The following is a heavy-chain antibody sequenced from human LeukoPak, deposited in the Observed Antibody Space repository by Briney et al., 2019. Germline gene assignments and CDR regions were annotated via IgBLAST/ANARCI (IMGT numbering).Heavy chain of an antibody. Sequence: PSETLSLTCTVSGGSISSGGYYWSWIRQHPGKGLEWIRYIYYSGSTYYNPSLKSRVTISVDTSKNQFSLKLSSVTAADTAVYYCARSLYSSSSGDLDYWGQGTLVTVSS. J-gene: IGHJ4*02. D-gene: IGHD6-6*01. CDR3: ARSLYSSSSGDLDY. V-gene: IGHV4-31*03. CDR2: IYYSGST. CDR1: GGSISSGGYY.